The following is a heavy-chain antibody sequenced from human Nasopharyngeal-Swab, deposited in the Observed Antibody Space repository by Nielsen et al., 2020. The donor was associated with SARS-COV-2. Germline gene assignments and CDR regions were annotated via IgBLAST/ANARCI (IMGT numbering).Heavy chain of an antibody. V-gene: IGHV1-18*01. J-gene: IGHJ4*02. CDR3: ARHEVAEDY. Sequence: WVRQAPGQGLEWMGWIGAYNGNTNYAQKFQDRVTMTTDTSTSTVYMELRSLRSDDTAVYYCARHEVAEDYWGQGTLVTVSS. D-gene: IGHD6-19*01. CDR2: IGAYNGNT.